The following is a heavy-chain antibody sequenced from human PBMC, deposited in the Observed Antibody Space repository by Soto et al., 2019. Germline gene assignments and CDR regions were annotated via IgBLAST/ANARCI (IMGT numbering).Heavy chain of an antibody. CDR3: VRRHGRTVDAYY. J-gene: IGHJ4*02. CDR1: GGSISTSSSTYY. D-gene: IGHD3-10*01. Sequence: QLQLQESGPGLVKPSETLSLTCSVSGGSISTSSSTYYWGWMRQPPGKGLEWMASFFYSGKSFYNPSLKSRVXXXVYXSKNQFSLNLSSVTAADTAVYYCVRRHGRTVDAYYWGQGTLVTVSS. V-gene: IGHV4-39*01. CDR2: FFYSGKS.